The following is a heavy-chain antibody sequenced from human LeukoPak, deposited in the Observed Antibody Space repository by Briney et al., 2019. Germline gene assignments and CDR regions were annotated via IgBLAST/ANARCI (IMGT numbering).Heavy chain of an antibody. Sequence: SETLSLTCAVYGGSFSGYYWSWIRQPPGKGLEWIGEINHSGSTNYNPSLKSRVTISVDTSKNQFSLKLSSVTAADTAVYYCARTQTYYGSGSYNFDYWGQGTLVTVSS. CDR2: INHSGST. CDR3: ARTQTYYGSGSYNFDY. V-gene: IGHV4-34*01. J-gene: IGHJ4*02. CDR1: GGSFSGYY. D-gene: IGHD3-10*01.